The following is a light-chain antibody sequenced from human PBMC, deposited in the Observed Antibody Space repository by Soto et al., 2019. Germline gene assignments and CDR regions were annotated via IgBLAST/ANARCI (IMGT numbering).Light chain of an antibody. V-gene: IGKV1-39*01. Sequence: DIQMTQSPSSLSASVGDRVTITCRASQSISSFLNWYQQKPGKAPNLLIYTASSLQSGVPSRFSGSGFGTDFTLTISSLQPEDFATYHCQQSYSSPLTFGQGTKVEVK. CDR1: QSISSF. J-gene: IGKJ1*01. CDR2: TAS. CDR3: QQSYSSPLT.